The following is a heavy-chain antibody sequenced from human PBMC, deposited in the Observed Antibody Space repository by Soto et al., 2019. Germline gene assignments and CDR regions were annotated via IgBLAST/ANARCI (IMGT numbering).Heavy chain of an antibody. Sequence: SETLSLTCTVSGDSISTSRYYWGWIRQPPGKGLEWIANIYYSGSTNYNPSLKSRVTISVDTSKNQFSLKLSSVTAADTAVYYCARGLRYCSGGSCYGDYYYGMDVWGQGTTVTVSS. CDR2: IYYSGST. D-gene: IGHD2-15*01. V-gene: IGHV4-39*07. CDR3: ARGLRYCSGGSCYGDYYYGMDV. J-gene: IGHJ6*02. CDR1: GDSISTSRYY.